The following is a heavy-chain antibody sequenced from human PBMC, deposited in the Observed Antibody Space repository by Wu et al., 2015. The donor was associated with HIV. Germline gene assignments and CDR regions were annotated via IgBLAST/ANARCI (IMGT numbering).Heavy chain of an antibody. CDR2: TIPISGTT. CDR1: GGTFSSYA. D-gene: IGHD1-26*01. Sequence: QVQLVQSGAEVKKPGSSVKVSCKASGGTFSSYAFSWVRQAPGRGLEWMGRTIPISGTTNYAQKFQGRVTITADESTSTAYMKLNSLTFEDTAVYYCARDRTWDEDFWGQGTMVTVSA. V-gene: IGHV1-69*13. J-gene: IGHJ4*02. CDR3: ARDRTWDEDF.